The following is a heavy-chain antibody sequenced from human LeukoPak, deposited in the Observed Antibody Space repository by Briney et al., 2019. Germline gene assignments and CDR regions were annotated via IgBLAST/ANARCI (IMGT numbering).Heavy chain of an antibody. J-gene: IGHJ4*02. D-gene: IGHD6-13*01. CDR3: ARDGEGIAAAGDY. Sequence: GGSLRLSCAASRFTFSSYWMSWVRQAPGKGLEWVANIKQDGSEKYYVDSVKGRFTISRDNAKNSLYLQMNSLRAEDTAVYYCARDGEGIAAAGDYWGQGTLVTISS. CDR2: IKQDGSEK. V-gene: IGHV3-7*03. CDR1: RFTFSSYW.